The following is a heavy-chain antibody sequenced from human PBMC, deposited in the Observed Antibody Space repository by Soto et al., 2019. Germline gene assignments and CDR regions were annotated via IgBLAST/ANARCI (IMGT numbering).Heavy chain of an antibody. V-gene: IGHV3-30*18. D-gene: IGHD3-9*01. J-gene: IGHJ4*02. CDR2: ISYDGSNK. Sequence: PGGSLRLSCAASGFTFSSYGMHWVRQAPGKGLEWVAVISYDGSNKYYADSVKGRFTISRDNSKNTLYLQMNSLRAEDTAVYYCAKDGTGYPPYYFDYWGQGTLVTVSS. CDR3: AKDGTGYPPYYFDY. CDR1: GFTFSSYG.